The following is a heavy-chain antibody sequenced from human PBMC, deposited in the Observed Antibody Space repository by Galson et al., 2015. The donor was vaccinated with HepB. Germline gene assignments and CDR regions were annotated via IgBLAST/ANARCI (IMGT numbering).Heavy chain of an antibody. Sequence: SVKVSCKASGYTFTSNGITWVRQAPGQGLEWMGWISPNNGNTNYAQKLQGRVTMTTDTSTSTAYMELRSLRSDDTAVYYCASVADDSSEFDYWGQGTPVTVSS. CDR1: GYTFTSNG. CDR2: ISPNNGNT. CDR3: ASVADDSSEFDY. D-gene: IGHD3-22*01. J-gene: IGHJ4*02. V-gene: IGHV1-18*04.